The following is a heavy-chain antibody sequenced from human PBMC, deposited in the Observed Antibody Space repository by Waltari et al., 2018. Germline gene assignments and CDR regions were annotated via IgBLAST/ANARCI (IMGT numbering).Heavy chain of an antibody. V-gene: IGHV3-48*03. CDR1: GLPFSNYN. J-gene: IGHJ5*02. Sequence: VQLVESGGGLVQPGGSLRLSCAASGLPFSNYNFNWVRQAPGKGLEWVSFLSSGGGTIFYPESVKGRFTISRDDAKSSLYLQMNSLSAEDTAVYYCVREGSGFDPWGQGTQVTVSS. CDR3: VREGSGFDP. D-gene: IGHD1-26*01. CDR2: LSSGGGTI.